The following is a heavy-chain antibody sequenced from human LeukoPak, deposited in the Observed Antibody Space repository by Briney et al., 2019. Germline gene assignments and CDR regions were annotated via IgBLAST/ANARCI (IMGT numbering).Heavy chain of an antibody. D-gene: IGHD3-10*01. CDR3: ARGQPPMVRGVIMPHYYMDV. J-gene: IGHJ6*03. Sequence: SETLSLTCAVYGGSFSGYYWSWIRQPPGNGLEWIGEINHSGSTNYNPSLKSRVTISVATSKNQFSLKLSSVTAADTAVYYCARGQPPMVRGVIMPHYYMDVWGKGTTVTVSS. V-gene: IGHV4-34*01. CDR2: INHSGST. CDR1: GGSFSGYY.